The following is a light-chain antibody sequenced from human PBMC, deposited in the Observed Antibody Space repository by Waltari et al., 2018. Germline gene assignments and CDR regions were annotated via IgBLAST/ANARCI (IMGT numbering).Light chain of an antibody. CDR3: QQYYSTPLT. CDR2: WAS. V-gene: IGKV4-1*01. J-gene: IGKJ4*01. Sequence: DIVMTQSPDSLAVSLGERATINCKSSQSVLYSSNNKNYLAWYQQKPGQPPKLLIYWASTRESGVLDRFSGSGSGTDFTLTISSLQAEDVAVYYCQQYYSTPLTFGGGTKVEIK. CDR1: QSVLYSSNNKNY.